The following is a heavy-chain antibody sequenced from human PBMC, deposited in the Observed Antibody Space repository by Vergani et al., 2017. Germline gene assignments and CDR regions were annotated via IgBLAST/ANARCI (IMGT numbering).Heavy chain of an antibody. J-gene: IGHJ4*02. Sequence: EVQLVESGGGLVKPGGSLRLSCAASGFTFSSYSMNWVRQAPGKGLEWVSSISSSSSYIYYADSVKGRFTISRDNAKNSLYLQMNSLRAEDTAVYYCARAEVVPAAMASAYYFDYWGQGTLVTVSS. CDR3: ARAEVVPAAMASAYYFDY. V-gene: IGHV3-21*01. CDR1: GFTFSSYS. CDR2: ISSSSSYI. D-gene: IGHD2-2*01.